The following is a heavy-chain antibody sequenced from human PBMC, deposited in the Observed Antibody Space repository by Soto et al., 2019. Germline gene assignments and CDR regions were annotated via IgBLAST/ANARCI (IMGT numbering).Heavy chain of an antibody. CDR3: ARVGPWVPYYYDSSPYTFENWFDP. CDR1: GYCISSGYC. CDR2: IYHGGSP. D-gene: IGHD3-22*01. V-gene: IGHV4-38-2*01. J-gene: IGHJ5*02. Sequence: TSETLSLTCAVSGYCISSGYCCCWRRQPPGKGLGWSGSIYHGGSPYYNPSLNSRVTLSIDMTNNHVSLILTSVTAADTAVYYCARVGPWVPYYYDSSPYTFENWFDPWGQGTLVTVSS.